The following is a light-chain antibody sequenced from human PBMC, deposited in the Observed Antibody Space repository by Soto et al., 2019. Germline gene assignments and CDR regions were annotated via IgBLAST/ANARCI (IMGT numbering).Light chain of an antibody. V-gene: IGKV1-5*01. J-gene: IGKJ1*01. CDR3: QQYNSYWP. CDR2: DAS. Sequence: DIQMTQSPSTLSASVGDRVTITCRASQSISSWLAWYQQKPGKAPKLLIYDASSLESGVPSRFSGSGSGTEFTLTISSLQHDDFATYYWQQYNSYWPFGQGTKVEIK. CDR1: QSISSW.